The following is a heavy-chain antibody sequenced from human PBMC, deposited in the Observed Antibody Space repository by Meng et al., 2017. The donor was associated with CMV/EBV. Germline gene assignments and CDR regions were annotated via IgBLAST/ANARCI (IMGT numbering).Heavy chain of an antibody. CDR3: ARDAYSSSWYGFDP. Sequence: SETLSLTCTVSGGSISSYYWSWIRQPPGKGLEWIGHIYYSGSTNYNPSLKSRVTISVDTSKNQFSLKLSSVTAADTAVYYCARDAYSSSWYGFDPWGQGTLVTVSS. J-gene: IGHJ5*02. CDR2: IYYSGST. V-gene: IGHV4-59*01. D-gene: IGHD6-13*01. CDR1: GGSISSYY.